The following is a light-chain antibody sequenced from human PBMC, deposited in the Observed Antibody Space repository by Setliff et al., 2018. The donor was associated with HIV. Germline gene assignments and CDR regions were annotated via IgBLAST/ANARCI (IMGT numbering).Light chain of an antibody. J-gene: IGLJ2*01. CDR3: GTWDSSLSACV. CDR1: SSNIGNNF. CDR2: GNN. V-gene: IGLV1-51*01. Sequence: QSVLTQPPSVSAAPGQKVTISCSGSSSNIGNNFVSWYQQLPGTAPKLLIYGNNKRPSGIPDRFSGSKSGTSATLGITGLQTGDEADYYCGTWDSSLSACVFGGGTKVTVL.